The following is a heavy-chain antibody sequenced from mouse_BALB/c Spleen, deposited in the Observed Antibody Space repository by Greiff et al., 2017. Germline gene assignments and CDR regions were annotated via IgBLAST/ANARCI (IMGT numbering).Heavy chain of an antibody. J-gene: IGHJ4*01. CDR1: GFNIKDTY. Sequence: EVQLQESGAELVKPGASVKLSCTASGFNIKDTYMHWVKQRPEQGLEWIGRIDPANGNTKYDPKFQGKATITADTSSNTAYLQLSSLTSEDTAVYYCARSLIYYAMDYWGQGTSVTVSS. CDR2: IDPANGNT. V-gene: IGHV14-3*02. CDR3: ARSLIYYAMDY.